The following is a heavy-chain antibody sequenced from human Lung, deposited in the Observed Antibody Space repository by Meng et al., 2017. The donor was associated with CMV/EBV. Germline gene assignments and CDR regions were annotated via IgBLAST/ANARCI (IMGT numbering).Heavy chain of an antibody. V-gene: IGHV3-23*03. CDR1: GFTFSSYA. J-gene: IGHJ4*02. CDR3: AKVRSGWYYDY. CDR2: IYSGDSST. Sequence: GESLKISCAASGFTFSSYAMSWVRQAPGKGLEWVSFIYSGDSSTSYADSVKGRFTISRDNSKNTLYLQMNSLRAEDTAVYYCAKVRSGWYYDYWGQGTLVTFSS. D-gene: IGHD6-19*01.